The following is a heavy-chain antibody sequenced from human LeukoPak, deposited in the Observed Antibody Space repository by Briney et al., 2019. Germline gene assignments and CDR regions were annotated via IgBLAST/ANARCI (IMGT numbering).Heavy chain of an antibody. D-gene: IGHD2-2*02. Sequence: GASVKVSCKASGGTFSSYAISWVRQAPGQGLEWMGRIIPILGIANYAQKFQGRVTITADKSTSTAYMELSSLRSDDTAVYYCAREYGYCSSTSCYTNWFDPWGQGTLVTVSS. V-gene: IGHV1-69*04. CDR3: AREYGYCSSTSCYTNWFDP. CDR2: IIPILGIA. CDR1: GGTFSSYA. J-gene: IGHJ5*02.